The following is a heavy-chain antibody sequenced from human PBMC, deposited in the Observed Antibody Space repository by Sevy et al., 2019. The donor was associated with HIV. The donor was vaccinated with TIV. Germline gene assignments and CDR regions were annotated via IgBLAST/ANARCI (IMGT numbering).Heavy chain of an antibody. D-gene: IGHD3-22*01. CDR3: ARDGEAYYDSSGYYSAIFDY. Sequence: GGSLRLSCAASGFTFSSYAMHWVRQAPGKGLEWVAVISYDGSNKYYVDSVKGRFTISRDNSKNTLYLQMNSLRAEDTAVYYCARDGEAYYDSSGYYSAIFDYWGQGTLVTVSS. J-gene: IGHJ4*02. CDR1: GFTFSSYA. V-gene: IGHV3-30-3*01. CDR2: ISYDGSNK.